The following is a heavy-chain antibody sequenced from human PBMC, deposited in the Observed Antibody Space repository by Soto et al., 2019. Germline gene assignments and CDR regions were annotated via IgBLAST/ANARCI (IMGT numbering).Heavy chain of an antibody. CDR1: GYTFTSCD. CDR2: MNPNSGNT. J-gene: IGHJ6*02. V-gene: IGHV1-8*01. CDR3: ASGYSSSSWDGMDV. D-gene: IGHD6-6*01. Sequence: ASVEVSCKASGYTFTSCDINWVRQATGQGLEWMGWMNPNSGNTGYAQKFQGRVTMTRNTSISTAYMELSSLRSEDTAVYYCASGYSSSSWDGMDVWGQGTTVTVSS.